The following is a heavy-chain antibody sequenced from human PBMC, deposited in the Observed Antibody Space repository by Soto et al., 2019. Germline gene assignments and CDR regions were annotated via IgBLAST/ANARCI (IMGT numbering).Heavy chain of an antibody. CDR2: ISSNSAYI. CDR1: GFTFRSFT. V-gene: IGHV3-21*01. J-gene: IGHJ5*02. CDR3: TRDASRDSSARGWFDP. Sequence: GGSLRLSCAASGFTFRSFTMNWVRQAPGKGLEWVSTISSNSAYIYYTDALRGRFTISRDNAKNSLHLQMNSLRAEDTAVYYCTRDASRDSSARGWFDPWGQVPLVTFSS. D-gene: IGHD6-13*01.